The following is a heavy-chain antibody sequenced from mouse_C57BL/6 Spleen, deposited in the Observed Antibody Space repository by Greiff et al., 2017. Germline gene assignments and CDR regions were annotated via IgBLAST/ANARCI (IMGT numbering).Heavy chain of an antibody. CDR3: ARGGAMDY. Sequence: DVKLQESGPGLVKPSQSLSLTCSVTGYSITRGYYWNWIRQFPGNKLEWMGYISYDGSNNYNPSLKNRIPITRDTSKNQFFLKLNSVTTEDTATYYCARGGAMDYWGQGTSVTVSS. J-gene: IGHJ4*01. CDR1: GYSITRGYY. V-gene: IGHV3-6*01. CDR2: ISYDGSN.